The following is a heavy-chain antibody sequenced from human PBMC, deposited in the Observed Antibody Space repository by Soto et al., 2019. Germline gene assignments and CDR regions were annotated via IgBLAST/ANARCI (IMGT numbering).Heavy chain of an antibody. J-gene: IGHJ4*02. CDR2: ISGYSGRT. CDR3: AKGMGQWLVPAHNMYDY. V-gene: IGHV3-23*01. Sequence: EVQLLESGGGLVQPGGSLKLSCADSGFTFSIYAMSWVRQAPGKGLEWVSGISGYSGRTDYADSVKGRFTISRDNSKNTLYLQMDSLRAEDTAVYYCAKGMGQWLVPAHNMYDYWGQGPLVTVSS. D-gene: IGHD6-19*01. CDR1: GFTFSIYA.